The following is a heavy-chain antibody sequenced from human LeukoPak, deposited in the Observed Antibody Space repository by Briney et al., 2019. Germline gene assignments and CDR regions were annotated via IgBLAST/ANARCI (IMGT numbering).Heavy chain of an antibody. CDR1: GDSISSSY. CDR2: IYYSGST. D-gene: IGHD2/OR15-2a*01. V-gene: IGHV4-59*01. CDR3: ARGPKEFYYMDV. Sequence: SETLSLTCTVSGDSISSSYWSWIRQPPGKGLEWIGYIYYSGSTNYNPSLKSRVTISIDTSKNQLSLKLRSVTAADTAVYYCARGPKEFYYMDVWGKGTTVTVSS. J-gene: IGHJ6*03.